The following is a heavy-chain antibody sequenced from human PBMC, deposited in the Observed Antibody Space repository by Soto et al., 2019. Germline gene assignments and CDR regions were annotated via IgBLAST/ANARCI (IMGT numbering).Heavy chain of an antibody. CDR1: GFTFISYW. V-gene: IGHV3-74*01. J-gene: IGHJ3*02. CDR3: ARAVGPPFYYDSSGYHDGAFDI. CDR2: INSYGSST. Sequence: GGSLRLSCASSGFTFISYWMHCVRQSPGKFLFFFSLINSYGSSTSYADSVKGRFTISRDNAKNTLYLQMNSLRAEDTAVYYCARAVGPPFYYDSSGYHDGAFDIWGQGTMVTVSS. D-gene: IGHD3-22*01.